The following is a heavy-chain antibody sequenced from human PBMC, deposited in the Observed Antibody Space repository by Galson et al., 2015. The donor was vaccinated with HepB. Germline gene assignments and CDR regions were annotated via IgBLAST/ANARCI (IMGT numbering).Heavy chain of an antibody. V-gene: IGHV3-23*01. CDR2: ITNTGSPT. J-gene: IGHJ4*02. Sequence: SLRLSCAASGFAFDNYAMTWVRQAPGKGLEWVSSITNTGSPTYYADSVRGRFTLSRDNSKNKVSLQMNSLTADDTAVYYCAKDAIRASLHMWYFHYWGPGTLVAVSS. D-gene: IGHD2-15*01. CDR1: GFAFDNYA. CDR3: AKDAIRASLHMWYFHY.